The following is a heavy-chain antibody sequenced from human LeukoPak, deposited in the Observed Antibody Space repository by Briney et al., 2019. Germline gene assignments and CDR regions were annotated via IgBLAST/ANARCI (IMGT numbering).Heavy chain of an antibody. CDR2: ISSGGGST. D-gene: IGHD6-13*01. V-gene: IGHV3-23*01. Sequence: GGSLRLSCAASGFTFSSYAMSWVRQAPGKGLEWVSAISSGGGSTYYADSVKGRFTISRDNSKNTLYLQMNSLRAEDTAVYYCAKVRSRIAAAGTSVYYFDYWGQGTLVTVSS. CDR3: AKVRSRIAAAGTSVYYFDY. J-gene: IGHJ4*02. CDR1: GFTFSSYA.